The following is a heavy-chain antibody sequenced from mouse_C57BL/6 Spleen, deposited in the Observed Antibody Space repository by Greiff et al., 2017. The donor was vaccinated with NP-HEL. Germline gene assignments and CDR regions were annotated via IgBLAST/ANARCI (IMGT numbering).Heavy chain of an antibody. CDR3: ARLGYGYDGGNY. Sequence: QVQLQQPGAELVKPGASVKLSCKASGYTFTSYWMHWVKQRPGQGLEWIGMIHPNSGSTNYNEKFKSKATLTVDKSSSTAYMQLSSLTSEDSAVYYCARLGYGYDGGNYWGQGTTLPVSS. D-gene: IGHD2-2*01. V-gene: IGHV1-64*01. J-gene: IGHJ2*01. CDR2: IHPNSGST. CDR1: GYTFTSYW.